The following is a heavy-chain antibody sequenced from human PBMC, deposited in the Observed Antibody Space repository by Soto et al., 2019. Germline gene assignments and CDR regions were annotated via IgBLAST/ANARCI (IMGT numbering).Heavy chain of an antibody. CDR1: SGPDRSHN. D-gene: IGHD4-17*01. V-gene: IGHV4-59*08. J-gene: IGHJ6*02. CDR2: VYYTGDT. CDR3: VRQGIDYLHGLVDV. Sequence: QLQLQQSGPRLVKPSETLSLTCTVSSGPDRSHNWGWIRQPPGRGLEWIGYVYYTGDTAYNPSLRGRVTISADTSTNDISLTLNSVPAADTAVYYCVRQGIDYLHGLVDVWGQGTTVSVSS.